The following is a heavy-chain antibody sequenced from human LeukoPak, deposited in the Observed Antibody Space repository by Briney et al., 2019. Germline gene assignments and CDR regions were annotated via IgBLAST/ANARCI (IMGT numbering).Heavy chain of an antibody. CDR1: GFTFDDYA. V-gene: IGHV3-43D*04. CDR3: AKGLEREYYYYYYGMDV. Sequence: GGSLRLSCAASGFTFDDYAMHWVRQAPGKGLEWVSLISWDGGSTYYADSVKGRFTISRDNSKNSLYLQMNSLRAEDTALYYCAKGLEREYYYYYYGMDVWGKGITVTVSS. CDR2: ISWDGGST. D-gene: IGHD1-1*01. J-gene: IGHJ6*04.